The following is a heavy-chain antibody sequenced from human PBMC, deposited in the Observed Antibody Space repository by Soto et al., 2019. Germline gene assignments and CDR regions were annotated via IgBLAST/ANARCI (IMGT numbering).Heavy chain of an antibody. D-gene: IGHD3-10*01. J-gene: IGHJ3*02. CDR1: GFTFSTYA. CDR3: AAAVVTLGEAFDI. Sequence: QVQLVESGGGVVQPGRSLRLSCAASGFTFSTYAMHWVRQAPGKGLEWVALISYDGSNKYYADSVKGRFTISRDNSKNTLYLQMNSLRAEDTAVYYCAAAVVTLGEAFDIWGQGTMVTVSS. CDR2: ISYDGSNK. V-gene: IGHV3-30*03.